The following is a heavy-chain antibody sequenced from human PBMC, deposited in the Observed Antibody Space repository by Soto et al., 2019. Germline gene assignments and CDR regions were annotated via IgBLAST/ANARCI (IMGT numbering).Heavy chain of an antibody. V-gene: IGHV4-61*01. J-gene: IGHJ4*02. CDR3: ARSQRGRTAFTFDY. CDR2: IYYSGTT. Sequence: ETLSLTCAVSGDSVSNDNYYWSWIRQPPGKGLEWIGYIYYSGTTNYNSYLKSRLSLSVDMSKNQFSLKLASVTAADTAVYFCARSQRGRTAFTFDYWGQGALVTVSS. D-gene: IGHD3-16*01. CDR1: GDSVSNDNYY.